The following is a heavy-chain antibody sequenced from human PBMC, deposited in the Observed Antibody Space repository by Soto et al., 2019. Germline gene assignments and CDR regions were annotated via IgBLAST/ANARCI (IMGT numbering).Heavy chain of an antibody. Sequence: EVQLVESGGDLVQPGGSLRLSCAASEFIVSDNYMSWVHQAPGKGLEWVSRIYRGGSTYYADSVKGRFTISRDSSKNTLYLQMNSLRAEDAAVYYCASDDGRYWGQGTLVTAS. CDR3: ASDDGRY. V-gene: IGHV3-66*01. CDR1: EFIVSDNY. CDR2: IYRGGST. J-gene: IGHJ1*01.